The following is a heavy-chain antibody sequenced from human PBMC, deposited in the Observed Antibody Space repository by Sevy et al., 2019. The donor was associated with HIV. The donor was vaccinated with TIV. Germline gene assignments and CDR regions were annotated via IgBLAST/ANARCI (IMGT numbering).Heavy chain of an antibody. J-gene: IGHJ4*02. CDR1: GFTFSSYS. V-gene: IGHV3-21*01. D-gene: IGHD3-22*01. CDR2: ISSSSSYI. Sequence: GGSLRLSCAASGFTFSSYSMNWVRQAPGKGLEWVSCISSSSSYIYYADSVKGRFTISRDNAKNSLYLQMNSLRAEDTAVYYCGGGRGHDSSGYYFDYWGQGTMVTVSS. CDR3: GGGRGHDSSGYYFDY.